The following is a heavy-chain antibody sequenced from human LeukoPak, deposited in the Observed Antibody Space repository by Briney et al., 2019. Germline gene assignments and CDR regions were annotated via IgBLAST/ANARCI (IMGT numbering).Heavy chain of an antibody. D-gene: IGHD6-6*01. J-gene: IGHJ3*02. CDR2: INHSGST. Sequence: SETLSLTCAVYGGSFSGYYWSWIRQPPGKGLEWIGEINHSGSTNYNPSLKSRVTISVDTSKNQFSLKLSSVTAADTAVHYCARGSIAAHAFDIWGQGTMVTVSS. CDR3: ARGSIAAHAFDI. CDR1: GGSFSGYY. V-gene: IGHV4-34*01.